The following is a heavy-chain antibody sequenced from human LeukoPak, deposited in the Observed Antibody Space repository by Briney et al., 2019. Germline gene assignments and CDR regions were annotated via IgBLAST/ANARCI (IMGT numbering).Heavy chain of an antibody. Sequence: ASVKVSCKASGYTFTGYYMHWVRQAPGQGLEWMGWINLNSGGTNYAQKFQGWVTMTRDTSISTAYMELSRLRSEDTAVYYCARRSPIAVAGKFDYWGQGTLVTVSS. CDR3: ARRSPIAVAGKFDY. V-gene: IGHV1-2*04. D-gene: IGHD6-19*01. CDR1: GYTFTGYY. J-gene: IGHJ4*02. CDR2: INLNSGGT.